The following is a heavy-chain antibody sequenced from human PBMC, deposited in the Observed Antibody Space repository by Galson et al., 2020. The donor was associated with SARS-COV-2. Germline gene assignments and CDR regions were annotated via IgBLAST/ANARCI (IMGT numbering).Heavy chain of an antibody. J-gene: IGHJ4*02. V-gene: IGHV3-11*04. D-gene: IGHD1-26*01. CDR3: VSSGDRPDHY. CDR1: GFNFKNYN. CDR2: ISTSGGSV. Sequence: GESLKISCSASGFNFKNYNMNWIRQAPGKGLEHVSFISTSGGSVSYADSVKGRFTMSRDNAKKSLYLQMNSLRAEDTAVYYCVSSGDRPDHYWGQGTLVTVSS.